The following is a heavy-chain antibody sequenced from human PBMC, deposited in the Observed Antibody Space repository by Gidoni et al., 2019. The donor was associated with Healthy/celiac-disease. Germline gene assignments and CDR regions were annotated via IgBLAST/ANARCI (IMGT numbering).Heavy chain of an antibody. V-gene: IGHV4-31*03. J-gene: IGHJ5*02. Sequence: LVKPSQTLSLTCTVSGGSISSGGYYWSWIRQHPGKGLEWIGYIYYSGSTYYNPSLKSRVTISVDTSKNQFSLKLSSVTAADTAVYYCARGVVVVVAETGWCDPWGQGTLVTVSS. CDR3: ARGVVVVVAETGWCDP. D-gene: IGHD2-15*01. CDR1: GGSISSGGYY. CDR2: IYYSGST.